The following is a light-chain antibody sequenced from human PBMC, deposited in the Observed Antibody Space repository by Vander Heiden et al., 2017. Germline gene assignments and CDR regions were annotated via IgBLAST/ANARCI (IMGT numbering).Light chain of an antibody. CDR2: DAS. Sequence: EFVLTQSPATLSLSPGERATLSCRPSQSVSSYLPWYQHNPVQAHKLLIYDASDRASGSAARFSGSGTGTNFTLNISNLETEDFEVYYSQQRALGGGTKVEIK. J-gene: IGKJ4*01. V-gene: IGKV3-11*01. CDR3: QQRA. CDR1: QSVSSY.